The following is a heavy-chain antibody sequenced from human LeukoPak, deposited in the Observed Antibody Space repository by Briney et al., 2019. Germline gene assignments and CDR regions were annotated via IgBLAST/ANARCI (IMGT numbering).Heavy chain of an antibody. CDR2: ISSSSSYI. CDR3: ARWYDYGDYVSSYYYYYMDV. CDR1: GFTFSSYS. D-gene: IGHD4-17*01. J-gene: IGHJ6*03. V-gene: IGHV3-21*01. Sequence: PGGSLRLSCAASGFTFSSYSMNWVRQAPGKGLEWVSSISSSSSYIYYADSVKGRFTISRDNAKNSLYLQMNSLRAEDTAVYYCARWYDYGDYVSSYYYYYMDVWGKGTTVTVPS.